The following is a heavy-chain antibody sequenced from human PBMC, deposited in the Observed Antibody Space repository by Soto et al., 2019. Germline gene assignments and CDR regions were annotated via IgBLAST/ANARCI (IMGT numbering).Heavy chain of an antibody. CDR3: AHRVLRTVFGLVTTTAIFFDF. V-gene: IGHV2-5*02. CDR1: GFSLTTSGVG. CDR2: IYWDDDK. J-gene: IGHJ4*02. D-gene: IGHD3-3*01. Sequence: QITLNESGPTVVRPTETLTLTCRFSGFSLTTSGVGVGWIRQSPGKAPEWLALIYWDDDKRYSASLKSRLTITKDTSKNLVVLTVSDLDPTDTATYYCAHRVLRTVFGLVTTTAIFFDFWGPVTPVAVSS.